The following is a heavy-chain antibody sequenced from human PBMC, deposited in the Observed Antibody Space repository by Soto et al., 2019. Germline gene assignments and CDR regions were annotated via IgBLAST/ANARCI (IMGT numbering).Heavy chain of an antibody. D-gene: IGHD1-20*01. CDR2: MNPNSGNT. CDR3: ARDNRYNWNDEGWCDP. Sequence: QVQLVQSGAEVKKPGASVKVSCKASGYSFSDYDINWVRQATGQGPEWMGWMNPNSGNTGYAQKFQGRVTMTRKTSINTAYMELSSLGSEDTAVYYCARDNRYNWNDEGWCDPWCQGTLVTVSS. CDR1: GYSFSDYD. V-gene: IGHV1-8*01. J-gene: IGHJ5*02.